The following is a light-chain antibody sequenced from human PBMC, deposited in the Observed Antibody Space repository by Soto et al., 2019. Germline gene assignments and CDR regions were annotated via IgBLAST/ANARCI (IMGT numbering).Light chain of an antibody. V-gene: IGKV3-15*01. CDR2: AKS. J-gene: IGKJ5*01. CDR1: QRFXSY. CDR3: QQYSNWPTCT. Sequence: IVLTQSPSTLSVSPGERATLSCRASQRFXSYFAWYQQKPGQAPRLLIXAKSTRATGIPARFIGSGSGKEFALTISSLQSADSSVYYCQQYSNWPTCTFGQGTRLDIK.